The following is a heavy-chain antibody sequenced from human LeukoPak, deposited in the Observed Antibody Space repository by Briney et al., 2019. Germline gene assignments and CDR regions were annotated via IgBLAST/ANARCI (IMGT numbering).Heavy chain of an antibody. J-gene: IGHJ4*02. V-gene: IGHV4-34*01. CDR1: GGSFSADY. D-gene: IGHD2-15*01. CDR3: ARLHCSGGICYFDQ. CDR2: INQSGST. Sequence: SETLSLTCGVYGGSFSADYWNWIRQPPRKGLEWIGEINQSGSTSYNPSLKSRVTMSGDTSKNQFSLKLSFVTAADTAVYYCARLHCSGGICYFDQWGQGTLVTVSS.